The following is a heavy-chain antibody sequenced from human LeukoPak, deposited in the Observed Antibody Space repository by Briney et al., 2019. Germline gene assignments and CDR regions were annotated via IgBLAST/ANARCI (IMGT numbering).Heavy chain of an antibody. J-gene: IGHJ4*02. V-gene: IGHV4-61*05. CDR1: GGSISSSNYY. D-gene: IGHD2-21*02. Sequence: SETLSLTCTVSGGSISSSNYYWGWIRQPPGKGLEWIGYIYSSGSTKYNPSLKSRVTISVDTPNNQFFLKLSSVTAADTAVYYCARHYCGGDCYTRFDYWGQGTLVTVSS. CDR3: ARHYCGGDCYTRFDY. CDR2: IYSSGST.